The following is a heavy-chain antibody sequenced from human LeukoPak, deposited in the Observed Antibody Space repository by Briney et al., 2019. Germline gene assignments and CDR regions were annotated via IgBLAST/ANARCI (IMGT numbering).Heavy chain of an antibody. CDR3: ARDYCSSTSCYANWFDP. CDR2: IDPSDSYT. CDR1: GYSFTSYW. Sequence: GESLRISCKGSGYSFTSYWISWVRQMPGKGLEWMGRIDPSDSYTKYSPSFQGRVTISADKSICTAYLQWSSLKASDTAMYYCARDYCSSTSCYANWFDPWGQGTLVTVSS. D-gene: IGHD2-2*01. J-gene: IGHJ5*02. V-gene: IGHV5-10-1*01.